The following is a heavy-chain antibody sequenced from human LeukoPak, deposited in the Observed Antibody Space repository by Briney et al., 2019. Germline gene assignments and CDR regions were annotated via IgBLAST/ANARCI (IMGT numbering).Heavy chain of an antibody. CDR3: AKDIYYDSSGYILSLRGDRGNAFDI. CDR1: GFTFSNAW. D-gene: IGHD3-22*01. J-gene: IGHJ3*02. CDR2: IKSKSDGGTT. V-gene: IGHV3-15*01. Sequence: GGSLRLSCAASGFTFSNAWMSWVRQAPGKGLEWVGRIKSKSDGGTTDYAAPVKGRFTISRDDSKNTLYLQMNSLRAEDTAVYYCAKDIYYDSSGYILSLRGDRGNAFDIWGQGTMVTVSS.